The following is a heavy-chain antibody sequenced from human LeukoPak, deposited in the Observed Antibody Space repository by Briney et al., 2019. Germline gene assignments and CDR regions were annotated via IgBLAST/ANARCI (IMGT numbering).Heavy chain of an antibody. CDR3: ARELYSYGYQNYYYFDY. J-gene: IGHJ4*02. Sequence: KSSQTLSLTCAVSGGSISSGGYSWSWIRQPPGKGLEWIGYIYHSGSTNYNPSLKSRVTISVDTSKNQFSLKLSSVTAADTAVYYCARELYSYGYQNYYYFDYWGQGTLVTVSS. V-gene: IGHV4-30-2*01. CDR1: GGSISSGGYS. D-gene: IGHD5-18*01. CDR2: IYHSGST.